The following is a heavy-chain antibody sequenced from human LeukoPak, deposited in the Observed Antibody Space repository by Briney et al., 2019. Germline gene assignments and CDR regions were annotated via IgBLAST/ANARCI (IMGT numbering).Heavy chain of an antibody. D-gene: IGHD7-27*01. CDR1: GFTFSSYG. J-gene: IGHJ6*03. CDR2: IDVGSYT. V-gene: IGHV3-21*01. Sequence: GESLRLSCAASGFTFSSYGMNWVRQAPGKGLEWVSSIDVGSYTYYADSVKGRFTISRDNAKNSLYLQMNSLRVEDTAVYYCARDPGDYYYYMDVWGKGTTVTVSS. CDR3: ARDPGDYYYYMDV.